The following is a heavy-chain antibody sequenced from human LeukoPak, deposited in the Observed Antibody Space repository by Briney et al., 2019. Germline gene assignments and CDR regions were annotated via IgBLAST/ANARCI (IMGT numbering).Heavy chain of an antibody. J-gene: IGHJ4*02. CDR1: GFTLSTYT. V-gene: IGHV3-21*01. Sequence: GGSLRLSCAASGFTLSTYTMNWVRQAPGKGLEWVSSITSSSGYIYYADSVKGRFTISRDNAKNSLYLQMNSLRAEDTAVYYCARLNDDYDRANFDYWGQGTLVTVSS. D-gene: IGHD4-17*01. CDR3: ARLNDDYDRANFDY. CDR2: ITSSSGYI.